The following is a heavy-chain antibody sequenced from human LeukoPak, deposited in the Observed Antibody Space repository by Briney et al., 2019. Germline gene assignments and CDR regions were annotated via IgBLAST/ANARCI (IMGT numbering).Heavy chain of an antibody. CDR3: AKVPTVTTVYYFDY. CDR1: GFTFSSYA. V-gene: IGHV3-23*01. J-gene: IGHJ4*02. Sequence: SGGSLRLSCAASGFTFSSYAMSWVRQAPGKGLEWVSAISGSGGSTYYADSVKGRFTISRDNSKNTLYLQMNSLRAEDTAVYYCAKVPTVTTVYYFDYWGQGTLVTVSS. CDR2: ISGSGGST. D-gene: IGHD4-17*01.